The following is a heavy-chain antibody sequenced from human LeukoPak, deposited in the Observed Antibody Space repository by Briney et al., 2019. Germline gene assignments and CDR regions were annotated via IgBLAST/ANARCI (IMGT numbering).Heavy chain of an antibody. V-gene: IGHV3-15*07. CDR3: TTSGNPSLIDL. D-gene: IGHD1-26*01. CDR2: IYSKTEGETT. Sequence: GGSLRLSCEASGFTFNNARMNWVRQAPGKGPEWVGRIYSKTEGETTDYAAPVKGRFTISRDDSRNTLYLQMNSLRTEDTAVYYCTTSGNPSLIDLWGRGTMVTVSP. CDR1: GFTFNNAR. J-gene: IGHJ3*01.